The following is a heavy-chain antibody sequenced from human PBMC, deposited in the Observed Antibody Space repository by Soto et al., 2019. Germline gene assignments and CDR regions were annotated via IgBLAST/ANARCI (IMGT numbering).Heavy chain of an antibody. V-gene: IGHV3-23*01. J-gene: IGHJ4*02. D-gene: IGHD3-22*01. Sequence: EVQLLESGGGLVQPGGSLRLSCAASGFTFSSYAMSWVRQAPGQGLEWVSAISGSGGSTYYADSVKGRFTISRDNSKNTLYLQMNSLRAEDTAVYYCAQDTTMIVVVLFDYWGQGTLVSVSS. CDR1: GFTFSSYA. CDR3: AQDTTMIVVVLFDY. CDR2: ISGSGGST.